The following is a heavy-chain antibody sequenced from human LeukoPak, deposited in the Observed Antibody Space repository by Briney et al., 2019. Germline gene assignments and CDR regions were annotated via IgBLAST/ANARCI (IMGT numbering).Heavy chain of an antibody. CDR3: ARLVPPGGGDCTGSNCHTVYYFDY. D-gene: IGHD2-15*01. V-gene: IGHV4-39*01. CDR1: GGSISSSSYY. Sequence: SETLSLTCTVSGGSISSSSYYWGWIRQPPGKGLEWIGSIYYSGSTYYNPSLKSRVTISIDAAKNQFSLMLTSVTAADTAVYYCARLVPPGGGDCTGSNCHTVYYFDYWGQGTLVTVSS. J-gene: IGHJ4*02. CDR2: IYYSGST.